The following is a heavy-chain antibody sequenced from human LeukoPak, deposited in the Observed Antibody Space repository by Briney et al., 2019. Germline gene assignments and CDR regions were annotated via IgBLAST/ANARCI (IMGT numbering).Heavy chain of an antibody. J-gene: IGHJ4*02. D-gene: IGHD3/OR15-3a*01. CDR2: IYHRGFT. CDR3: ARGLGPAY. CDR1: GDSINSGQFY. V-gene: IGHV4-30-4*08. Sequence: SETLSLTCTVSGDSINSGQFYWSWIRQPPGKGLEWIGYIYHRGFTNYNPSLKSRVSMSVDTSKSQLSLKLKSVTAADTAVYYCARGLGPAYWGQGTLVTVSS.